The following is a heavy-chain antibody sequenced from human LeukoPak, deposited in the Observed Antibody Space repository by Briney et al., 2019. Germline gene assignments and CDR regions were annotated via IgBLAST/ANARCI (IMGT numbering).Heavy chain of an antibody. CDR3: ATVVPAAKYFQH. D-gene: IGHD2-2*01. Sequence: SETLSLTCTVSGGSISSYYWSWIWQPPGKGLEWIGYIYYSGSTNYNPSLKSRVTISVDTSKNQFSLKLSSVTAADTAVYYCATVVPAAKYFQHWGQGTLVTVSS. CDR2: IYYSGST. CDR1: GGSISSYY. V-gene: IGHV4-59*01. J-gene: IGHJ1*01.